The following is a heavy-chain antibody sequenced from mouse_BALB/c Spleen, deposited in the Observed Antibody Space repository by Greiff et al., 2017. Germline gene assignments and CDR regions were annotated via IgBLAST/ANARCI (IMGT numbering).Heavy chain of an antibody. CDR3: ARLAKGVRRAMDY. CDR2: ISNGGGST. J-gene: IGHJ4*01. D-gene: IGHD2-14*01. CDR1: GFTFSSYT. Sequence: EVQLVESGGGLVQPGGSLKLSCAASGFTFSSYTMSWVRQTPEKRLEWVAYISNGGGSTYYPDTVKGRFTISRDNAKNTLYLQMSSLKSEDTAMYYCARLAKGVRRAMDYWGQGTSVTVSS. V-gene: IGHV5-12-2*01.